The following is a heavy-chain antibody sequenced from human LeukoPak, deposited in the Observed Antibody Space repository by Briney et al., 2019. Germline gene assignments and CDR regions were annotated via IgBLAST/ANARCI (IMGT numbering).Heavy chain of an antibody. CDR2: IYYSGST. Sequence: PSETLSLTCTVSGGSISSGDYYWSWIRQPPGKGLEWIGYIYYSGSTYYNPSLKSRVTISVDTSKNQFSLKLSSVTAADTAVYYCARDHGYGGNSFNAFDIWGQGTMVTVSS. J-gene: IGHJ3*02. V-gene: IGHV4-30-4*08. CDR3: ARDHGYGGNSFNAFDI. D-gene: IGHD4-23*01. CDR1: GGSISSGDYY.